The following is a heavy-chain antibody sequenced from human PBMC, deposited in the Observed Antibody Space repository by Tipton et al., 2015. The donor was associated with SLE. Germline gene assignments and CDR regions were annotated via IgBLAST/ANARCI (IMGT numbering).Heavy chain of an antibody. Sequence: TLSLTCAVYGASFSDSYWSWVRQPAGKGLEWIGRMYSSGSTDYNPSLKSRVTLSVDTSKNQFSLRLSSVTAADTAVYYCARGIIPAARYFQDWGQGTLVTVSS. CDR1: GASFSDSY. J-gene: IGHJ1*01. CDR3: ARGIIPAARYFQD. CDR2: MYSSGST. D-gene: IGHD2-2*01. V-gene: IGHV4-59*10.